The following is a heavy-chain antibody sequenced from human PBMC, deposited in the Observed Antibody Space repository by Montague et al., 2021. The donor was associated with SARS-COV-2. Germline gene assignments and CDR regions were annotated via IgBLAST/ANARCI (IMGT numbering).Heavy chain of an antibody. J-gene: IGHJ4*02. CDR2: INIAGDT. V-gene: IGHV3-13*04. D-gene: IGHD6-19*01. CDR1: GFTFSSYD. Sequence: SLRLSCAASGFTFSSYDMHWVRQATGKGLECVSIINIAGDTYYPGSVKGRFTISRDNAKNSLYLQMNSLRAGDTAVYYCARGDRTGWQTDYWGQGTLVTVSS. CDR3: ARGDRTGWQTDY.